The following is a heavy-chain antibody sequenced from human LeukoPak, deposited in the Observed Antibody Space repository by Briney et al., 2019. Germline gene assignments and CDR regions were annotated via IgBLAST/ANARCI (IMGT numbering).Heavy chain of an antibody. J-gene: IGHJ4*02. D-gene: IGHD5-18*01. CDR3: ARVFGRRGYSYGYHILGANYFDY. Sequence: GGSLRLSCAASGFTFSSYEMNWVRQAPGKGLEWVSSITSSSSYTFYADSVKGRFTISRDNAKNSLYLQMNSLRAEDTAVYYCARVFGRRGYSYGYHILGANYFDYWGQGTLVTVSS. CDR1: GFTFSSYE. V-gene: IGHV3-21*01. CDR2: ITSSSSYT.